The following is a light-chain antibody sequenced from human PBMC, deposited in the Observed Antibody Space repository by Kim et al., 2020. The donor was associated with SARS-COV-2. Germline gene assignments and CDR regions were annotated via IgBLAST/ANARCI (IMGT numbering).Light chain of an antibody. CDR3: QPYNRDNVI. J-gene: IGLJ2*01. Sequence: NFMLTQPHSVSESPGKTVTISCTRSSGSIDDNYVQWYQQRPGGVPTTVIYEDDQRPSGVSDRFSGSIDNSSNSASLTISGLRTEDEADYYCQPYNRDNVIFGGGTKVTVL. CDR2: EDD. V-gene: IGLV6-57*04. CDR1: SGSIDDNY.